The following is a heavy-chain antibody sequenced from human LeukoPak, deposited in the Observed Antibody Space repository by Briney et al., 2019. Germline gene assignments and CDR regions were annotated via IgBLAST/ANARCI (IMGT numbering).Heavy chain of an antibody. Sequence: GGSLRPSCAASGFTFSSYSMNWVRQAPGKGPEWVSSISSSSSYIYYADSVKGRFTISRDNAKNSLYLQMNSLRAEDTAVYYCASYDFWSGYSPDFDYWGQGTLVTVSS. J-gene: IGHJ4*02. CDR3: ASYDFWSGYSPDFDY. V-gene: IGHV3-21*01. D-gene: IGHD3-3*01. CDR2: ISSSSSYI. CDR1: GFTFSSYS.